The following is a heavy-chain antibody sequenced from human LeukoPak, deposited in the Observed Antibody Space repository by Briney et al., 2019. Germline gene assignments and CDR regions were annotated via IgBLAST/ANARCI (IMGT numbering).Heavy chain of an antibody. CDR1: GFTFSSYA. Sequence: GGSLRLSCAASGFTFSSYAMHWVRQAPGKGLEYVSAISSNGGSTYYADSVKGRFTISRDSSKNTLYLQMGSLRAEDMAVYYCARSSMVRGVIILDYWGQGTLVIVSS. CDR2: ISSNGGST. V-gene: IGHV3-64*02. D-gene: IGHD3-10*01. J-gene: IGHJ4*02. CDR3: ARSSMVRGVIILDY.